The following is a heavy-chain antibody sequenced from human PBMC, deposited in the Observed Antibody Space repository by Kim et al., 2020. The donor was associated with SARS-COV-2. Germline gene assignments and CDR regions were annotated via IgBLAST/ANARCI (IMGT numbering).Heavy chain of an antibody. V-gene: IGHV4-34*01. CDR2: INHSGST. Sequence: SETLSLTCAVYGGSFSGYYWSWIRQPPGKGLEWIGEINHSGSTNYNPSLKSRVTISVDTSKNQFSLKLSSVTAADTAVYYCARGTSSSWYRAYYFDYWGQGTLVTVSS. D-gene: IGHD6-13*01. J-gene: IGHJ4*02. CDR3: ARGTSSSWYRAYYFDY. CDR1: GGSFSGYY.